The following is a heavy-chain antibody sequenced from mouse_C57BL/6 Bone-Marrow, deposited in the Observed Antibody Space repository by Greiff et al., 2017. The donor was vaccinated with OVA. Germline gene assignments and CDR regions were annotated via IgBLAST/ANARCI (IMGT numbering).Heavy chain of an antibody. V-gene: IGHV1-75*01. D-gene: IGHD2-5*01. Sequence: VQLQQSGPELVKPGASVKISCKASGYTFTDYYINWVKQRPGQGLAWIGWIFPGSGSTYYNEKFKGKATLTVDKSSSTAYMLLSSLTSEDSAVYFCARSGYSNNTKGYYFDYWGQGTTLTVSS. J-gene: IGHJ2*01. CDR3: ARSGYSNNTKGYYFDY. CDR1: GYTFTDYY. CDR2: IFPGSGST.